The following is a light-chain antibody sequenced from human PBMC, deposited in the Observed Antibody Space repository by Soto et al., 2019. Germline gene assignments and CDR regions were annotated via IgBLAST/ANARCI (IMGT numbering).Light chain of an antibody. CDR2: GAS. V-gene: IGKV3-15*01. J-gene: IGKJ1*01. CDR3: QQYNDWSRT. CDR1: QSVSSN. Sequence: DIVMTQSPAILSVSPGERATLSSRASQSVSSNLAWYQQKPGQVPRLLIFGASTKAAGIPARYSGSGSGTEFTLTISSLQSGDFAVYYCQQYNDWSRTFGQGTNVEVK.